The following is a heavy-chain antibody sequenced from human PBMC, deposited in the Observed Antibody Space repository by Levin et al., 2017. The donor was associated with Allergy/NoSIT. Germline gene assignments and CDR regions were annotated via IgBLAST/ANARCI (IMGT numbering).Heavy chain of an antibody. V-gene: IGHV4-59*01. J-gene: IGHJ4*02. CDR2: IYYSGST. CDR1: GGSISSYY. D-gene: IGHD3-22*01. Sequence: SQTLSLTCTVSGGSISSYYWSWIRQPPGKGLEWIGYIYYSGSTNYNPSLKSRVTISVDTSKNQFSLKLSSVTAADTAVYYCAREASPYDSSGYIDYWGQGTLVTVSS. CDR3: AREASPYDSSGYIDY.